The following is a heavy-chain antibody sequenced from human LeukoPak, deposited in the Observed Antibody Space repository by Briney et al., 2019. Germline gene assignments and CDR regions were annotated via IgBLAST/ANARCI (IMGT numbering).Heavy chain of an antibody. J-gene: IGHJ4*02. V-gene: IGHV3-48*03. CDR2: ISSSGSTI. D-gene: IGHD3-3*01. CDR3: ARGRILEWFAEYYFDY. CDR1: GFTFSSYE. Sequence: SGGFLRLSCAASGFTFSSYEMNWVRQAPGKGLEWVSYISSSGSTIYYADSVKGRFTISRDNAKNSLYLQMNSLRAEDTAVYYCARGRILEWFAEYYFDYWGQGTLVTVSS.